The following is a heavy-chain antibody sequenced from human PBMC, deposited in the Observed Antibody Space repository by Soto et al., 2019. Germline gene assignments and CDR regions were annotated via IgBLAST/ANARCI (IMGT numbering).Heavy chain of an antibody. V-gene: IGHV4-59*01. J-gene: IGHJ4*02. CDR3: ARFDYYDSSGYLDFGPK. Sequence: TSETLSLTCTVSGASITQYYWNWIRQSPGKGLEWIVSVSSTGSTVYNPSLTSRVTVSLDTSKNQFSLTLNSVTAADTAVYYCARFDYYDSSGYLDFGPKWGQGTLVTVSS. CDR2: VSSTGST. D-gene: IGHD3-22*01. CDR1: GASITQYY.